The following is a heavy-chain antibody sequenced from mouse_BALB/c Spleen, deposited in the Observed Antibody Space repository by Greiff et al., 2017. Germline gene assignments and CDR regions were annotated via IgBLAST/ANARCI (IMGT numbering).Heavy chain of an antibody. V-gene: IGHV1S81*02. D-gene: IGHD2-10*02. CDR1: GYTFTSYW. CDR2: INPSNGRT. CDR3: ARGEYGRGYYFDY. J-gene: IGHJ2*01. Sequence: QVQLQQPGAELVKPGASVKLSCKASGYTFTSYWMHWVKQRPGQGLEWIGEINPSNGRTNYNEKFKSKATLTVDKSSSTAYMQLSSLTSEDSAVYYCARGEYGRGYYFDYWGQGTTLTVSS.